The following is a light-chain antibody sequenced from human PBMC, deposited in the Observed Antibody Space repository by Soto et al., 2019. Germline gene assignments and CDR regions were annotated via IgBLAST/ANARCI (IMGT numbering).Light chain of an antibody. Sequence: EIVLTQSPGPLSLSPGERATLSCRASQSVSSSYLAWYQQKPRQAPRLLIYGASSRATGIPDRFSGSGSGTDFTLTISRLEPEDFAVYYCQKYGSSPWTFGQGTNVEIK. CDR3: QKYGSSPWT. CDR2: GAS. V-gene: IGKV3-20*01. CDR1: QSVSSSY. J-gene: IGKJ1*01.